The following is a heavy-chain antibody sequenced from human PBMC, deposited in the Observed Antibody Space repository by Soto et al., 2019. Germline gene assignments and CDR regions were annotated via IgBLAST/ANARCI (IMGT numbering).Heavy chain of an antibody. D-gene: IGHD2-2*01. Sequence: SVKVSCKASGYTFTSYGISWVRQAPGQGLEWMGGIIPIFGTPNYAQKFQGRVTITADKSTSTAYMELSSLRSEDTAVYYCARVILPAAPYYYYYGMDVWGQGTTVTVSS. CDR2: IIPIFGTP. J-gene: IGHJ6*02. CDR3: ARVILPAAPYYYYYGMDV. CDR1: GYTFTSYG. V-gene: IGHV1-69*06.